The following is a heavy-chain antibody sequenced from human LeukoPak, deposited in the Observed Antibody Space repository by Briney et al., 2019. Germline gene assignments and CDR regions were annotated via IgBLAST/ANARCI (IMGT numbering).Heavy chain of an antibody. CDR3: ARENDFRDAFDI. CDR2: INPNSGGT. CDR1: GYTFTGYY. Sequence: ASVKVSCKASGYTFTGYYMHWVRQAPGQGLEWMGWINPNSGGTNYAQKFQGRVTMTRDTSISTAYMELSRLRSDDTAVYYCARENDFRDAFDIWGQGTMATVSS. V-gene: IGHV1-2*02. D-gene: IGHD3-3*01. J-gene: IGHJ3*02.